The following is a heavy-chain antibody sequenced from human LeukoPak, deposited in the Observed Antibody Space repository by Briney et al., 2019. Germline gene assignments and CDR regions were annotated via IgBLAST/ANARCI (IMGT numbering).Heavy chain of an antibody. Sequence: DSVKVSCTASGYTFTSYAMHWVRQAPGQRLEWMGWSNAGNGNTKYSQEFQGRVTITRDTSASTAYMELSSLRSEDMAVYYCARAYDYYDSSGYYLGYYFDYWGQGTLVTVCS. D-gene: IGHD3-22*01. J-gene: IGHJ4*02. CDR3: ARAYDYYDSSGYYLGYYFDY. CDR1: GYTFTSYA. V-gene: IGHV1-3*02. CDR2: SNAGNGNT.